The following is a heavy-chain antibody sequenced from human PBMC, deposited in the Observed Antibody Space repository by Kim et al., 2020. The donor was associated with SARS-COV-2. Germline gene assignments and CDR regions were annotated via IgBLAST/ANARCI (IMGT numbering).Heavy chain of an antibody. CDR2: TT. V-gene: IGHV3-11*01. Sequence: TTYYADSMRGRFTISRDNARNSLYLQMDTLRAEDAAVYYCARGSRTPDYWGQGTLVTVSS. CDR3: ARGSRTPDY. J-gene: IGHJ4*02.